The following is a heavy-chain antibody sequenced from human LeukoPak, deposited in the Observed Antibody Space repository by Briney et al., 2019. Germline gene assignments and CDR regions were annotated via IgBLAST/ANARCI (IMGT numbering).Heavy chain of an antibody. CDR1: GGSIISSDYY. CDR2: MYYTGGT. J-gene: IGHJ4*02. D-gene: IGHD6-19*01. Sequence: SATLSLTCTVSGGSIISSDYYWAWIRQPPGKGLEWIGNMYYTGGTYYNPSLKSRVTISVDTSKSQFSLNLTSVTAADTAVYYCARDAGQWLVRGYFDYWGQGTLVTVSS. V-gene: IGHV4-39*02. CDR3: ARDAGQWLVRGYFDY.